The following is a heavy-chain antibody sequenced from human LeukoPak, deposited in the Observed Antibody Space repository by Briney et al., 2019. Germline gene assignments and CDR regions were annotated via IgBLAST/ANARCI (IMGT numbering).Heavy chain of an antibody. V-gene: IGHV3-23*01. D-gene: IGHD6-19*01. CDR1: GFTFSSYA. J-gene: IGHJ4*02. Sequence: GGSLRLSCAASGFTFSSYAMSWVRQAPGKGLEWVSAISGSGGSTYYADSVKGRFTISRDNSKNTLYLQMNSLRAEDTAVYYRAKDTGIAVAGPPLHWGQGTLVTVSS. CDR3: AKDTGIAVAGPPLH. CDR2: ISGSGGST.